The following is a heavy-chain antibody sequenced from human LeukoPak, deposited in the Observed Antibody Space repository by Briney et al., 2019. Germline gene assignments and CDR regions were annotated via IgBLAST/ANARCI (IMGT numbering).Heavy chain of an antibody. Sequence: SETLSLTCTVSGGSISSYYWSWIRQPPGKGLEWIGYIYYSGSTNYNPSLKSRVTISVDTSKNQFSLKLSSVTAADTAVYYCAPRPAASIDYWGQGTLVTVSS. V-gene: IGHV4-59*01. CDR1: GGSISSYY. CDR2: IYYSGST. CDR3: APRPAASIDY. D-gene: IGHD2-2*01. J-gene: IGHJ4*02.